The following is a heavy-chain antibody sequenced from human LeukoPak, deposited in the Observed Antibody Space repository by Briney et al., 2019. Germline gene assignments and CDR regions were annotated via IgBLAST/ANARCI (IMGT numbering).Heavy chain of an antibody. Sequence: SETLSLTCTVSGASVSSRSYYWSWIRQPPGTGLQWIGYSYYSGSTNYDPSLKSRVTISRDTSKNQFSLNLSSVTAADTAMYYCATVLHDAFHFWGQGTMVTVPS. J-gene: IGHJ3*01. V-gene: IGHV4-61*01. D-gene: IGHD2-15*01. CDR2: SYYSGST. CDR1: GASVSSRSYY. CDR3: ATVLHDAFHF.